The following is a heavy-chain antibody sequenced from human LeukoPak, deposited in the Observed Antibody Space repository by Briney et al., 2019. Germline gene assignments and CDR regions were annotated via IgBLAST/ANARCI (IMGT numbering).Heavy chain of an antibody. D-gene: IGHD2-2*01. CDR1: GYTFTSYD. Sequence: ASVKVSCKASGYTFTSYDINWVRQATGQGLEWMGWMNPNSGNTGYAQKFQGRVTMTRNTSISTAYMELSSLRSEDTAVYYCARGTPFGGAVPAGRRYYYGMDVWGQGTTVTVSS. CDR3: ARGTPFGGAVPAGRRYYYGMDV. CDR2: MNPNSGNT. V-gene: IGHV1-8*01. J-gene: IGHJ6*02.